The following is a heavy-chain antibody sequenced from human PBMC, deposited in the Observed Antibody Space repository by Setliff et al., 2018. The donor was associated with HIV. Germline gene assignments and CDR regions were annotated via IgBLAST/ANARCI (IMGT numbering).Heavy chain of an antibody. J-gene: IGHJ5*01. D-gene: IGHD2-2*01. CDR3: ARGGYSSKWYSWFDP. V-gene: IGHV4-59*11. Sequence: PSGTLSLTCTVSGGSINSHYWSWIRQPPGKGLEYIGYIYFTGITNYNPSLQSRVTISIDTTKKQLFLRVRSVTAADTAVYYCARGGYSSKWYSWFDPWGQGTLVTVSS. CDR1: GGSINSHY. CDR2: IYFTGIT.